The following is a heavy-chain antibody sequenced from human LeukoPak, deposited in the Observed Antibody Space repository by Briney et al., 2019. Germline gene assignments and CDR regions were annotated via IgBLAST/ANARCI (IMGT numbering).Heavy chain of an antibody. V-gene: IGHV1-46*01. CDR3: ARVSYGLQFDY. Sequence: ASVKVSCKASGYTFTSYYMHWVRQAPGQGLEWMGIINPSGGSTSYAQKFQGRVTMTRDTSTSTVYMEPSSLRSEDTAVYYCARVSYGLQFDYWGQGTLVTVSS. CDR2: INPSGGST. J-gene: IGHJ4*02. D-gene: IGHD3-10*01. CDR1: GYTFTSYY.